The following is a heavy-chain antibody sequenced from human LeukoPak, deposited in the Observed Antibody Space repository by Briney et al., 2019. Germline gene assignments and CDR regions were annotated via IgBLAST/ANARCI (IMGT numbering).Heavy chain of an antibody. CDR3: ASDSPYYGMDV. CDR1: GFPFSSYW. CDR2: INSDGSAT. Sequence: GGSLRLSCAASGFPFSSYWMHWVRQVPGKGLLWFSRINSDGSATIYADSVRGRFTISRDNAKNTLYLQMSGLRVEDTAVYHCASDSPYYGMDVWGQGTTVTVSS. J-gene: IGHJ6*02. V-gene: IGHV3-74*01.